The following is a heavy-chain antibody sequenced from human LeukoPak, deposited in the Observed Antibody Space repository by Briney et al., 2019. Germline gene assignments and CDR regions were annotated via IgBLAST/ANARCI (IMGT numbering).Heavy chain of an antibody. CDR2: IILIFRTT. CDR1: GGTFSNYA. D-gene: IGHD2-2*01. J-gene: IGHJ4*02. Sequence: GSSVKVSCKAAGGTFSNYAISWVRQAPGQGLEWMGGIILIFRTTNHAQKLQGRVTITTDESTSTAYMELSSLRSEDTAVYYCARTAGVCRSTSCYGQPLDYWGQGTLVTVSS. V-gene: IGHV1-69*05. CDR3: ARTAGVCRSTSCYGQPLDY.